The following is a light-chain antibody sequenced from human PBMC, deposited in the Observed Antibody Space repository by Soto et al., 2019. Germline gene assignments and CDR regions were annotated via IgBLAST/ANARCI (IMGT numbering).Light chain of an antibody. CDR2: DAS. CDR3: QQYETYSPAT. V-gene: IGKV1-5*01. J-gene: IGKJ1*01. CDR1: QSINGR. Sequence: DIQMTQSPSTLSASVGDRVIITCRASQSINGRLAWHRHKPGTAPKLLIHDASTLENGVPSRFSGSGSGTYFTLTISSLQPDDFATYYCQQYETYSPATFGQGTKVDIK.